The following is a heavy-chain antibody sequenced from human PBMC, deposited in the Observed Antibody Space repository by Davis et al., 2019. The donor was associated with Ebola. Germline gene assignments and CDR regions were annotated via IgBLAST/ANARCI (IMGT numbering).Heavy chain of an antibody. CDR1: GYSFTNSW. CDR2: IYPGDSDT. D-gene: IGHD3-9*01. Sequence: GESLKISCTASGYSFTNSWIGWVRQMPGKGLEWMGIIYPGDSDTRYSPSFQGQVTISADKSISTASLQWSSLKASDAAMYYCARLDYDVLTAYYVFDYWGQGTLVTVSS. CDR3: ARLDYDVLTAYYVFDY. V-gene: IGHV5-51*01. J-gene: IGHJ4*02.